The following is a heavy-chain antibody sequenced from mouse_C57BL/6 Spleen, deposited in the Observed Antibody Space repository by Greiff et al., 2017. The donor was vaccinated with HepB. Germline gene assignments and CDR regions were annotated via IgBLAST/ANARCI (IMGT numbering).Heavy chain of an antibody. CDR2: ISSGGSYT. Sequence: EVQLVESGGDLVKPGGSLKLSCAASGFTFSSYGLSWVRQTPDKRLEWVATISSGGSYTYYPDSVKGRFTISRDNAKNTLYLQMSSLKSEDTAMYDCARPITTVVGGDYLDYWGQGTTLTVSS. CDR3: ARPITTVVGGDYLDY. CDR1: GFTFSSYG. D-gene: IGHD1-1*01. V-gene: IGHV5-6*01. J-gene: IGHJ2*01.